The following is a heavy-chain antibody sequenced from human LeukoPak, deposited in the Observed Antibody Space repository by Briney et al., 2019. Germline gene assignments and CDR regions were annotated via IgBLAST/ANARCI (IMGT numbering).Heavy chain of an antibody. J-gene: IGHJ4*02. CDR3: ARSLDYYGSGSYYNGLGD. D-gene: IGHD3-10*01. CDR1: GGSISSSSYY. CDR2: IHYSGST. V-gene: IGHV4-39*07. Sequence: PSETLSLTCTVSGGSISSSSYYWGWIRQPPGKGLEWIGSIHYSGSTNYNPSLKSRVTISVDTSKNQFSLKLSSVTAADTAVYYCARSLDYYGSGSYYNGLGDWGQGTLVTVSS.